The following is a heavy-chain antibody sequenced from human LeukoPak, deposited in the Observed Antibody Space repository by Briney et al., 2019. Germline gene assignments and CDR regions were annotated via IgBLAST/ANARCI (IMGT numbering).Heavy chain of an antibody. CDR1: GFTFSSYA. CDR3: TRDHRHYYDSSGYYYAIYY. Sequence: PGGSLRLSCAASGFTFSSYAMSWVRQAPGKGLEWVGFIRSKAYGGTTEYAASVKGRFTTSRDDFKSIAYLQMNSLKTEDTAVYYCTRDHRHYYDSSGYYYAIYYWGQGTLVTVSS. CDR2: IRSKAYGGTT. J-gene: IGHJ4*02. D-gene: IGHD3-22*01. V-gene: IGHV3-49*04.